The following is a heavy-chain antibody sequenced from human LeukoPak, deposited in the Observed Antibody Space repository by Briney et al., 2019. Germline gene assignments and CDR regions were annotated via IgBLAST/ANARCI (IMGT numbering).Heavy chain of an antibody. Sequence: GGSLRLSCAASGFTFSSYSMSWVRQAPGKGLEWVSVIYSGGSTYYADSVKGRFTISRDNSKNTLYLQMNSLRAEDTAVYYCARSYYDYHDAFDIWGQGTMVTVSS. CDR1: GFTFSSYS. CDR2: IYSGGST. CDR3: ARSYYDYHDAFDI. J-gene: IGHJ3*02. D-gene: IGHD3-22*01. V-gene: IGHV3-53*01.